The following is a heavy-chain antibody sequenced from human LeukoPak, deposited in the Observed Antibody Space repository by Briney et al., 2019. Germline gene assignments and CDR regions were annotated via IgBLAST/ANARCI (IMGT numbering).Heavy chain of an antibody. V-gene: IGHV4-59*01. CDR3: ARDSEVIAEGYYYYYYMDV. Sequence: PSETLSLTCTVSGGSISGYYWNWIRQPPGKGLEWIGYIYYSGNTNYNPSLKSRVTISLDTSKNQFSLKLSSVTAADTAVYFCARDSEVIAEGYYYYYYMDVWGKGTTVTISS. J-gene: IGHJ6*03. D-gene: IGHD2-21*01. CDR2: IYYSGNT. CDR1: GGSISGYY.